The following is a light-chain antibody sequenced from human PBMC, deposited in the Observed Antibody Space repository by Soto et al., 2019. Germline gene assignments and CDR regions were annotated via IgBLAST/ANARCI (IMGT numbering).Light chain of an antibody. Sequence: EIAMTQSPATLSVSPGERATLSCRASQSVSSNLAWYQQKPGQAPRLLIYGASTRATGIPARFSGSGSGTEFTLTISSLQSEDFAVYYCQQYNNWTQAFGQGTKVDIK. CDR2: GAS. CDR1: QSVSSN. V-gene: IGKV3-15*01. CDR3: QQYNNWTQA. J-gene: IGKJ1*01.